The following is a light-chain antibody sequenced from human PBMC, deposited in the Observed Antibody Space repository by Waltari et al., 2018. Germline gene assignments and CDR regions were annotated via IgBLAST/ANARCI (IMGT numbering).Light chain of an antibody. CDR1: QSILYSSNNKNY. Sequence: DIVMTQSPDSLAVSLGERATINCKSSQSILYSSNNKNYLAWYQQKPGQPPKVLIYWASTRESGVPDRVSGSGSGTDFTLTISSLQAEDVAVYYCQHYYSIPRTFGPGTKVEIK. CDR2: WAS. J-gene: IGKJ3*01. V-gene: IGKV4-1*01. CDR3: QHYYSIPRT.